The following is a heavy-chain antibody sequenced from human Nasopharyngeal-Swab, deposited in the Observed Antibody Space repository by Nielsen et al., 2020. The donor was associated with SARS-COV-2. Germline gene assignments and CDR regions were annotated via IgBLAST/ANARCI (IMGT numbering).Heavy chain of an antibody. V-gene: IGHV1-46*01. D-gene: IGHD3-22*01. J-gene: IGHJ6*03. Sequence: ASVTVSCKVSGETFTTSYMHWVRQAPGQGLEWMGIINPSGGSTNYAQKFQGRVTMTRDTSTSTVYMELSSLRSEDTAVYYCARHSSLLMDVWGKGTTVTVSS. CDR3: ARHSSLLMDV. CDR2: INPSGGST. CDR1: GETFTTSY.